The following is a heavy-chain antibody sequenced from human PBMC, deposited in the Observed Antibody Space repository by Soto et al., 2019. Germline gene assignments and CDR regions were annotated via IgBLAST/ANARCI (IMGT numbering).Heavy chain of an antibody. CDR3: ARGGSLYWYFDL. Sequence: QVQLVQSGAEVKKPGASVKVSCKASGYTFTSYAMHWVRQAPGQGLEWMGWINAGNGNTKYSQKFQGRVTITRDTTASTAYMELSSLSSEDTAVYYCARGGSLYWYFDLWGRGTLVTVSS. J-gene: IGHJ2*01. V-gene: IGHV1-3*01. CDR2: INAGNGNT. CDR1: GYTFTSYA. D-gene: IGHD1-26*01.